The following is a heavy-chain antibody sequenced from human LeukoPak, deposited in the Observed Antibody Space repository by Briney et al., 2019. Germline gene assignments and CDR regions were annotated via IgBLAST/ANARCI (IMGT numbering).Heavy chain of an antibody. CDR1: GYSISSGYY. D-gene: IGHD3/OR15-3a*01. CDR2: IYHSGST. CDR3: ARLVDSYYFDY. Sequence: PSETLSLTCAVSGYSISSGYYWGWIRQPPGKGLEWIGSIYHSGSTYYNPSLKSRVTISVDMSKNQFSLKLSSVTAADTAVYYCARLVDSYYFDYWGQGTLVTVSS. J-gene: IGHJ4*02. V-gene: IGHV4-38-2*01.